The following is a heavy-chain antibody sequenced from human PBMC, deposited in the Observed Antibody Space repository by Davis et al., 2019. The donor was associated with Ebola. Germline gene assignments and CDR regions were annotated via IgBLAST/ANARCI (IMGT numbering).Heavy chain of an antibody. V-gene: IGHV1-2*04. CDR2: INPNSGDT. CDR3: ARNRVCSSATCYASFDF. Sequence: AASVKVSCKASGYTFTGDYIHWGRQDPGQGLEWMGWINPNSGDTKYSQKFQGWVTMTRDTPISTAYMNLNRLTSDDTAVYYCARNRVCSSATCYASFDFWGQGTLVTVSS. J-gene: IGHJ4*02. CDR1: GYTFTGDY. D-gene: IGHD2-15*01.